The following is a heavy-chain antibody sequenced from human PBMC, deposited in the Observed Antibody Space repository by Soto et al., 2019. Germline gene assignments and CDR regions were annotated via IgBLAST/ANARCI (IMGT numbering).Heavy chain of an antibody. Sequence: EVQLVESGGGLVQPGGSLRLSCAASGFPFSSYWMHWVRQAPGEGLVWVARISSDGSSRSYTDSVKGRFTISRDNAKNTLYLQMNSLRGEDTAVYYCASLTIPGALDIWGQGTMVTVSA. CDR3: ASLTIPGALDI. D-gene: IGHD1-1*01. CDR1: GFPFSSYW. V-gene: IGHV3-74*01. J-gene: IGHJ3*02. CDR2: ISSDGSSR.